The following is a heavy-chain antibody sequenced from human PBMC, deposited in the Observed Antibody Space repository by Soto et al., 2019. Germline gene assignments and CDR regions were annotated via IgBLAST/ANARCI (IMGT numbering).Heavy chain of an antibody. J-gene: IGHJ6*03. Sequence: PGGSLRLSCAASGFTVSSNYMSWVRQAPGKGLEWVSVIYSGGSTYYADSVKGRFTISRDNSKNTLYLQMNSLRAEDTAVYYCARDSGSIVVEGGSLYYYYYMHVWGKGTTVTVSS. CDR2: IYSGGST. CDR3: ARDSGSIVVEGGSLYYYYYMHV. D-gene: IGHD2-2*01. V-gene: IGHV3-66*01. CDR1: GFTVSSNY.